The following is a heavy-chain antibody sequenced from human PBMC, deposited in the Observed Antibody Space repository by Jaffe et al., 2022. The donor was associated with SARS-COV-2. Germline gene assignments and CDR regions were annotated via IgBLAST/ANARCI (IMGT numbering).Heavy chain of an antibody. D-gene: IGHD5-12*01. CDR2: IKQDGSEK. CDR1: GFTFSAYW. Sequence: EVQVVESGGDLVQPGGSLRLSCAASGFTFSAYWMSWVRQAPGKGLEWVANIKQDGSEKYYVDSVKGRFTISRDNAKNSLFLQVNSLGADDTAVYYCARVLAPKSRSGLWAALNYYYYAMDVWGQGTTVTVSS. V-gene: IGHV3-7*03. CDR3: ARVLAPKSRSGLWAALNYYYYAMDV. J-gene: IGHJ6*02.